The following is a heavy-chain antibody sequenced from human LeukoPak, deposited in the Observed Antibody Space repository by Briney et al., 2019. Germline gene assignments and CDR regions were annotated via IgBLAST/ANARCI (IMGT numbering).Heavy chain of an antibody. CDR2: ISISGGTT. Sequence: PGESLRLSCTASAFAFSNHAMSWVRQAPGKGLEWVSSISISGGTTYYADSVKGWFTISRENSKSTLYLQMNNLRADDTAVYYCANEIRPNDYWGQGTLVTVSS. D-gene: IGHD4-17*01. J-gene: IGHJ4*02. V-gene: IGHV3-23*01. CDR1: AFAFSNHA. CDR3: ANEIRPNDY.